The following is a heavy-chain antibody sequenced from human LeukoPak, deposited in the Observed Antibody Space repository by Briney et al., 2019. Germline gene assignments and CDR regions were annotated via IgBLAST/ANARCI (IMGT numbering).Heavy chain of an antibody. D-gene: IGHD6-19*01. V-gene: IGHV3-30*02. CDR1: GFTFSSYG. J-gene: IGHJ4*02. CDR2: IRYDGSNK. CDR3: ARERNLEIAVAGTIFDS. Sequence: GGSLRLSCAASGFTFSSYGMHWVRQAPGKGLEWVAFIRYDGSNKYYADSVKGRFTISRDGSKNTLYLQMNNLRAEDTAVYYCARERNLEIAVAGTIFDSWGPGTLVTVSS.